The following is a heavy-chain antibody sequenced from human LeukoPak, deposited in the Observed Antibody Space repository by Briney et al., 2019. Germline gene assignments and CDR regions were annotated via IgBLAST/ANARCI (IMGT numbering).Heavy chain of an antibody. CDR2: IYYSGST. D-gene: IGHD6-19*01. Sequence: TSVTLSLTSTVSGGSISSGGYYWSWIRQHPGKGLEWIGYIYYSGSTYYNPSLKSRVTISVDTSKNQFSLKLSSVTAADTAVYYCAREPSGWYTQMDYYYGMDVWGQGTTVTVSS. V-gene: IGHV4-31*03. J-gene: IGHJ6*02. CDR1: GGSISSGGYY. CDR3: AREPSGWYTQMDYYYGMDV.